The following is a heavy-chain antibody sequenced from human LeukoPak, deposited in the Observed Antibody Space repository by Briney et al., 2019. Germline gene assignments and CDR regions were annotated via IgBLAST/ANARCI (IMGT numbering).Heavy chain of an antibody. CDR1: GGSINDYY. D-gene: IGHD6-13*01. Sequence: PSETLSLTCTVSGGSINDYYWGWIRKPPGKGLEWIGYIYYSGSTKYNPSLKSRVTISVDTSKNQFSLKLNSVTAADTAVYYCARRRAEGGSNGHYNWFDPWGQGTLVTVSS. CDR3: ARRRAEGGSNGHYNWFDP. CDR2: IYYSGST. J-gene: IGHJ5*02. V-gene: IGHV4-59*08.